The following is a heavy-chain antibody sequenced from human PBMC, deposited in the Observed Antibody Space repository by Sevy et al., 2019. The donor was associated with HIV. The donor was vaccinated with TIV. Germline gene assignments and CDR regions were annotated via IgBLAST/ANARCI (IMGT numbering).Heavy chain of an antibody. D-gene: IGHD3-22*01. J-gene: IGHJ4*02. CDR1: GFTFSRYW. CDR3: ASHYYDSTGYYYPLDY. CDR2: ISYDGNNK. V-gene: IGHV3-30*03. Sequence: GGSLRLSCAASGFTFSRYWMTWVRQAPGKGLEWVAVISYDGNNKDYADSVKGRFTISRDNSKNTLYLQMNSLRAEDTAVYYCASHYYDSTGYYYPLDYWGQGTLVTVSS.